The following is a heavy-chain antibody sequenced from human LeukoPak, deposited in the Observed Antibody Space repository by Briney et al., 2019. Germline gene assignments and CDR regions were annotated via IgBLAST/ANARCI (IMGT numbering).Heavy chain of an antibody. Sequence: TGGSLRLSCAASGFTFSGSAMHWVRQASGKGLEWVGRIRSKANSYATAYAASVKGRFTISRDDSKNTAYLQMNSLKTEDTAVYYCTRSDLYLTVNYYYGMDVWGQGTTVTVSS. CDR3: TRSDLYLTVNYYYGMDV. J-gene: IGHJ6*02. CDR1: GFTFSGSA. D-gene: IGHD4-17*01. V-gene: IGHV3-73*01. CDR2: IRSKANSYAT.